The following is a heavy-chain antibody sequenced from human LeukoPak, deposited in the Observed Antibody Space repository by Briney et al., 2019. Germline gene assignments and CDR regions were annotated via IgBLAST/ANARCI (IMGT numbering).Heavy chain of an antibody. D-gene: IGHD6-19*01. V-gene: IGHV3-30*02. CDR3: AKDPGTNGWSYFDY. J-gene: IGHJ4*02. CDR2: IQHDGNKE. Sequence: PGGSLRLSCVVSGFTFSSHGMHWVRQAPGKGLQWVAFIQHDGNKEYYVDSVKGRFTISRDNYKNTVYLEMNSLRAEDTAAYYCAKDPGTNGWSYFDYWGQGTLVTVSS. CDR1: GFTFSSHG.